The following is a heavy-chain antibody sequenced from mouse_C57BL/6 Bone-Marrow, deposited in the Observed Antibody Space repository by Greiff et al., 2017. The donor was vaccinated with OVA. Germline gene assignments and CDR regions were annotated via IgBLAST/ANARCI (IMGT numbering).Heavy chain of an antibody. V-gene: IGHV1-72*01. Sequence: QVQLQQPGAELVKPGASVKLSCKASGYTFTSYWMHWVKQRPGRGLEWIGGIDPNSGGTSYNEKFKGKATLTVDKSSSTAYMQLSSLTSEDSAVYYCARWTTVVPCARDYWGQGTSVTVSS. CDR2: IDPNSGGT. J-gene: IGHJ4*01. D-gene: IGHD1-1*01. CDR1: GYTFTSYW. CDR3: ARWTTVVPCARDY.